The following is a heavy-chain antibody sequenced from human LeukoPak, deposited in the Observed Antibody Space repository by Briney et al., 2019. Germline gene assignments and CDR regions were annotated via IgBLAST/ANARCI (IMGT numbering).Heavy chain of an antibody. CDR2: IIPIFGTA. J-gene: IGHJ6*03. CDR3: ARKGCSSTSCYTGYYYYYMDV. D-gene: IGHD2-2*02. V-gene: IGHV1-69*13. Sequence: SVKVSCKASGGTFSSYAISWVRQAPGQGLEWMGGIIPIFGTANHAQKFQGRVTITADESTSTAYMELSSLRSEDTAVYYCARKGCSSTSCYTGYYYYYMDVWGKGTTVTVSS. CDR1: GGTFSSYA.